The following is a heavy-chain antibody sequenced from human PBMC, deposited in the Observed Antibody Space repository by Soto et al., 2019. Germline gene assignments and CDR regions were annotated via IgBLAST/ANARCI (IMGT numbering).Heavy chain of an antibody. CDR1: GYTFTSYD. CDR2: MNPNSGNT. CDR3: AREVKGSRSNWFDP. Sequence: ASVKVSCKASGYTFTSYDINWVRQATGQGLEWMGWMNPNSGNTGYAQKFQGRVTMTRNTSISTAYMELSSLRSEDTAVYYCAREVKGSRSNWFDPWGQGTLVTFSS. J-gene: IGHJ5*02. D-gene: IGHD3-10*01. V-gene: IGHV1-8*01.